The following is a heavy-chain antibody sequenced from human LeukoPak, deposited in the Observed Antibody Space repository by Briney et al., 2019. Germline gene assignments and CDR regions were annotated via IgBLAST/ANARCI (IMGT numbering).Heavy chain of an antibody. D-gene: IGHD3-10*01. CDR3: ARHGSVRSPLGP. V-gene: IGHV4-4*09. Sequence: SETLSLTCTVSGGSISSYYWSWIRQPPGKGLEWTGYIYATGSTNYNPSLKSRVTISVDTSKNRFSLNLRSVTAADTAVYYCARHGSVRSPLGPWGQGTLVTVSS. CDR1: GGSISSYY. J-gene: IGHJ5*02. CDR2: IYATGST.